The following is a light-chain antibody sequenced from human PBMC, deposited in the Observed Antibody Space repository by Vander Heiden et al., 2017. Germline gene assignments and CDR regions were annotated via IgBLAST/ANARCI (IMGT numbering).Light chain of an antibody. J-gene: IGKJ2*01. V-gene: IGKV3-20*01. Sequence: QCRVTLSLSPGERATLSCRASQSVSSSYLAWYQQKPGQAPRLLIYGASSSATGIPDRFSGICSGTDFTLTIGILEPDYCAVYYCQQHRTFGKGTKLEIK. CDR2: GAS. CDR1: QSVSSSY. CDR3: QQHRT.